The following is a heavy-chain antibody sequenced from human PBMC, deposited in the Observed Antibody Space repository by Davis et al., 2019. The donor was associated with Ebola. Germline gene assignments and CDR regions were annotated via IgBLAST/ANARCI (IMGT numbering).Heavy chain of an antibody. D-gene: IGHD2-15*01. V-gene: IGHV3-23*01. J-gene: IGHJ4*02. CDR3: ARYCHYTDCSYFDC. Sequence: PGGSLRLSCAASGFTFSNYDMSWVRHVPGKGLEWVSTISASEGHTHYSDSVRGRFTISRDNSKNTLYWQMNSLRAEDTATYYCARYCHYTDCSYFDCWGQGTMVAVSS. CDR1: GFTFSNYD. CDR2: ISASEGHT.